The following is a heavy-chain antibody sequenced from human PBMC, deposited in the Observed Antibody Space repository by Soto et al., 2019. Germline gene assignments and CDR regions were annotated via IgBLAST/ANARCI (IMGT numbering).Heavy chain of an antibody. CDR1: GYTFTSYG. CDR2: ISAYNGNT. V-gene: IGHV1-18*01. J-gene: IGHJ4*02. CDR3: PREPNXFDY. Sequence: ASVKVSCKASGYTFTSYGISWVRQAPGQGLEWMGWISAYNGNTKYAQKLQGRVTMTTDTSTSTADMELRSLRSDDTAVYYCPREPNXFDYWGQGTLVTVSS.